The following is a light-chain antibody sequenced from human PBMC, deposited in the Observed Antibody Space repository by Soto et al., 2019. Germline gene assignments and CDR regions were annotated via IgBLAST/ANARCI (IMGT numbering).Light chain of an antibody. V-gene: IGKV1-39*01. CDR3: QQSYSPLRT. CDR1: QSISSF. J-gene: IGKJ4*01. CDR2: AAS. Sequence: DIHMTQSPSSLSASVGDRVTITCRASQSISSFVNWYQQKPGKAPNLLIYAASRLQSGVPSRFSGSGAGTDFTLTISSLQPEDFATYYCQQSYSPLRTFGGGTKVEVK.